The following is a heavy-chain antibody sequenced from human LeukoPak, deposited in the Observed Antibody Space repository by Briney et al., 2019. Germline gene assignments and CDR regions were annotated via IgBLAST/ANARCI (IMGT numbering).Heavy chain of an antibody. J-gene: IGHJ4*02. Sequence: GGSLRLSCAASGFTFSSYAMSWVPQAPGKGLEWVSAISGSGGSTYYADSVKGRFTISRDNSKNTLYLQMNSLRAEDTAVYYCANPPGPHGYYFDYWGQGTLVTVSS. CDR3: ANPPGPHGYYFDY. CDR2: ISGSGGST. V-gene: IGHV3-23*01. CDR1: GFTFSSYA.